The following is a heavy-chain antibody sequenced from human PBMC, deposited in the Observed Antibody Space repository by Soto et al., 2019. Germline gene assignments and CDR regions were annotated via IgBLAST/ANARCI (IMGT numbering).Heavy chain of an antibody. J-gene: IGHJ4*02. V-gene: IGHV3-15*01. CDR1: GFTFSNAW. Sequence: GGSLRLSCAASGFTFSNAWMSWVRQALGKGLEWVGRIKSKTDGGTTDYAAPVKGRFTISRDDSKNTLYLQMNSLKTEDTAVYYCTTVEYDYVWGSYRYSRAYWGQGTLVTVSS. CDR3: TTVEYDYVWGSYRYSRAY. CDR2: IKSKTDGGTT. D-gene: IGHD3-16*02.